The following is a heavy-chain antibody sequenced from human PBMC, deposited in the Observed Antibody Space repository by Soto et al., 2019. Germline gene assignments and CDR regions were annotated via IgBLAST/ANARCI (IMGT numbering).Heavy chain of an antibody. D-gene: IGHD3-3*01. J-gene: IGHJ6*02. V-gene: IGHV3-21*01. CDR1: GFTFSSYS. CDR2: ISSSSSYI. CDR3: ARDIYYDFWSGYYMYGMDV. Sequence: GGSLRLSCAASGFTFSSYSMNWVRQAPGKGLEWVSSISSSSSYIYYADSVKGRFTISRDNAKNSLYLQMNSLRAEDTAVYYCARDIYYDFWSGYYMYGMDVWGQGTTVTVSS.